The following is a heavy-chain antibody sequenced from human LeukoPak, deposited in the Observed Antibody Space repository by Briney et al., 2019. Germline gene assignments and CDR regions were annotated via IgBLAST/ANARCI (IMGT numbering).Heavy chain of an antibody. Sequence: PSETLSLTCSVSRGSVSHYYWTWIRHPPGKGLEWIGYIYSSGTTNYNPSLKSRVTMSVDTSKNQFSLKLTSVTAADTAVYYCARQGSGPLSRPFDSWSQGTLVTVSS. V-gene: IGHV4-59*02. CDR2: IYSSGTT. CDR1: RGSVSHYY. D-gene: IGHD6-19*01. J-gene: IGHJ4*02. CDR3: ARQGSGPLSRPFDS.